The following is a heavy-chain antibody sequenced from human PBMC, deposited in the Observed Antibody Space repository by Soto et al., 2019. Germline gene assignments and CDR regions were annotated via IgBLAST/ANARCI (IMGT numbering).Heavy chain of an antibody. Sequence: ASVKVSCKASGYSFGIYDINWVRQAAGQGPEWVGWINPNSGKTGYTQEFQGRVTMTWDTSTSTAYMELSSLRSQDTAMFYCARNNFQYGFDFWG. CDR2: INPNSGKT. J-gene: IGHJ4*01. V-gene: IGHV1-8*01. CDR1: GYSFGIYD. CDR3: ARNNFQYGFDF. D-gene: IGHD1-1*01.